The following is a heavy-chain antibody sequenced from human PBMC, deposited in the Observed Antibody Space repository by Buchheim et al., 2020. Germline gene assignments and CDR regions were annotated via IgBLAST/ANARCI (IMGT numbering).Heavy chain of an antibody. Sequence: QVQLVGSGGGVVQPGRSLRLSCTASGFSFSTYGMHWVRQAPGKGLEWVAFISDDGSNKYYADSVKGRFTISRDNSKKTLNLQMSSLRVEDTAVYYCAKRRREYSSSPFDYWGQGTL. CDR2: ISDDGSNK. D-gene: IGHD6-6*01. J-gene: IGHJ4*02. CDR3: AKRRREYSSSPFDY. CDR1: GFSFSTYG. V-gene: IGHV3-30*18.